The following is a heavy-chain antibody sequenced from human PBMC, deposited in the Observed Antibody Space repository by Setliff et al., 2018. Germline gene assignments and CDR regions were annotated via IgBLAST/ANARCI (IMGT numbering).Heavy chain of an antibody. J-gene: IGHJ4*02. CDR2: IKRDGREI. V-gene: IGHV3-7*03. CDR1: GFTFSSYW. D-gene: IGHD5-18*01. Sequence: PGGSLRLSCAASGFTFSSYWMSWVRQAPGKGLEWVANIKRDGREIYYVDSVKGRFTISRDNAENSLYLQMNSLRAEDTAVYYCASGHRYGYLFEYWGQGTLVTVSS. CDR3: ASGHRYGYLFEY.